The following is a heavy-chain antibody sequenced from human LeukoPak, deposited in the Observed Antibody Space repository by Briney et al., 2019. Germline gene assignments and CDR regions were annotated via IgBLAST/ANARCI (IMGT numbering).Heavy chain of an antibody. CDR2: ISITSDYI. CDR3: AKLAYSGSWSHFDY. J-gene: IGHJ4*02. D-gene: IGHD6-13*01. CDR1: GFTFSSYT. Sequence: TGGSLRLSCAASGFTFSSYTMNWVRQAPGKGLEWVSSISITSDYIYYPDSMKGRFTISRDNAKNSLYLQMNSLRVEDTAVYYCAKLAYSGSWSHFDYWGQGTLVTVSS. V-gene: IGHV3-21*04.